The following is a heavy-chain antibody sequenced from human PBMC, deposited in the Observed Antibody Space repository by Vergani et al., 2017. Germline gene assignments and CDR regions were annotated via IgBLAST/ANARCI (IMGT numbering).Heavy chain of an antibody. CDR3: ARVGTSSNRDYFDY. V-gene: IGHV1-2*02. CDR2: INPNSGGT. J-gene: IGHJ4*01. Sequence: QVQLVQSGAEVKKPGASVKVSCKASGYTFTDYFMHWVRQAPGQGLEWMGWINPNSGGTNYAQKFQGRVTMTRDTSISTAYMELSNLRSDDTAVYYCARVGTSSNRDYFDYWGHGILVTVSS. D-gene: IGHD2-2*01. CDR1: GYTFTDYF.